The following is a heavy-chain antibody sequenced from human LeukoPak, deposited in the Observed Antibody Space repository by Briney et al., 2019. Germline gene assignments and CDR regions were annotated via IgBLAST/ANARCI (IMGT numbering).Heavy chain of an antibody. V-gene: IGHV1-69*01. CDR2: IIPIFGTA. D-gene: IGHD2-2*01. CDR1: GGTFSSYA. Sequence: SVKVSCKASGGTFSSYAISWVRQAPEQGLEWMGGIIPIFGTANYAQKFQGRVTITADESTSTAYMELSSLRSEDTAVYYCAREGVVPAATMDYWGQGTLVTVSS. CDR3: AREGVVPAATMDY. J-gene: IGHJ4*02.